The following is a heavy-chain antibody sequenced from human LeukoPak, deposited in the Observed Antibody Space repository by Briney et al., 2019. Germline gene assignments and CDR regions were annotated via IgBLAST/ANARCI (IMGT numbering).Heavy chain of an antibody. J-gene: IGHJ4*02. V-gene: IGHV3-21*01. CDR3: ARETDSTLFDY. Sequence: GGSLRLSCAASGFTFCSYSMNWVRQAAGKGLEWVSSISSSSSYIYYADSVKGRFTISRDNAKNSLYLQMNSLRAEDTAVYYCARETDSTLFDYWGQGTLVTVSS. D-gene: IGHD2-2*01. CDR1: GFTFCSYS. CDR2: ISSSSSYI.